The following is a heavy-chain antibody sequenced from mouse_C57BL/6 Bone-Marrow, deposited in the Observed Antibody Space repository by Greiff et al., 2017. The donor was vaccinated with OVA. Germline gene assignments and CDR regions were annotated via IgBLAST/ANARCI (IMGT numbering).Heavy chain of an antibody. CDR1: GYTFTSYW. CDR3: ARDYDYGRYAMDY. CDR2: IDPSDSYT. Sequence: QVQLQQPGAELVKPGASVKLSCKASGYTFTSYWMQWVKQRPGQGLEWIGEIDPSDSYTNYNQKFKGKATLTVDTSSSTDYMQLSSLTSEDSAVYYCARDYDYGRYAMDYWGQGTSVTVSS. D-gene: IGHD2-4*01. J-gene: IGHJ4*01. V-gene: IGHV1-50*01.